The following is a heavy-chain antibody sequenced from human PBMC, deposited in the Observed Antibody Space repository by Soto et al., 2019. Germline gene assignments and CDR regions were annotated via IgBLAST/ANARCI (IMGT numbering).Heavy chain of an antibody. CDR2: ISPSTSHI. J-gene: IGHJ6*02. Sequence: EVHLVESGGGLVKPGGSLRLSCAVSGFTFSTCTMNWVRQAPGKGLEWVSSISPSTSHIYYADSVKGRFTISRDNDKNSLFLQMNSLLAEDTAVYYCSGCSGGACHQNYGMDVWGQGTTVTVSS. CDR3: SGCSGGACHQNYGMDV. D-gene: IGHD2-15*01. V-gene: IGHV3-21*01. CDR1: GFTFSTCT.